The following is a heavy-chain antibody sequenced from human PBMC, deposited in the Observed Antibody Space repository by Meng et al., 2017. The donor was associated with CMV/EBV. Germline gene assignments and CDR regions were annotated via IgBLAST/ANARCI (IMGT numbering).Heavy chain of an antibody. CDR3: ARNQPSRGWSHEDY. CDR2: IIPIFGTA. D-gene: IGHD2-15*01. V-gene: IGHV1-69*12. J-gene: IGHJ4*02. Sequence: QVQVGRSGAGVKRPRPPVKVSAKASGGAFSCYAISWVRQAPGQGLEWMGGIIPIFGTANYAQKFQGRVTITADESTSTAYMELSSLRSEDTAVYYCARNQPSRGWSHEDYWGQGTLVTVSS. CDR1: GGAFSCYA.